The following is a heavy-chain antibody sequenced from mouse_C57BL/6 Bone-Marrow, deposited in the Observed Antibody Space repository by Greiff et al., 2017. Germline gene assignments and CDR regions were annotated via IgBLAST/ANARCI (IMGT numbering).Heavy chain of an antibody. CDR1: GYTFTDYE. V-gene: IGHV1-15*01. J-gene: IGHJ4*01. CDR3: TRAVFLDY. D-gene: IGHD3-3*01. CDR2: IDPETGGT. Sequence: VQLQQSGAELVRPGASVTLSCKASGYTFTDYEMHWVKQTPVHGLEWIGAIDPETGGTAYNQKFKGKAILTADKSSSTAYMELRSLTSEDSAVYYCTRAVFLDYWGEVTSVTVSS.